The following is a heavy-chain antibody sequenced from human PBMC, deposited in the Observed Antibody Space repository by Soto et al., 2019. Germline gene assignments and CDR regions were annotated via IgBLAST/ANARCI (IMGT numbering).Heavy chain of an antibody. Sequence: EVQLLESGGGLVRPGGSLRLSCAASGFTFYNYAMNWVRQAPGKGLEWVSTISGGGDGTYYADSVKGRFTISRDNSRNTVYLLMNSLRAEDTAVYYCAKKGLGSIATYCTTGDCHYAFDVWGQGTLVTVSS. CDR3: AKKGLGSIATYCTTGDCHYAFDV. J-gene: IGHJ3*01. CDR1: GFTFYNYA. V-gene: IGHV3-23*01. D-gene: IGHD2-8*01. CDR2: ISGGGDGT.